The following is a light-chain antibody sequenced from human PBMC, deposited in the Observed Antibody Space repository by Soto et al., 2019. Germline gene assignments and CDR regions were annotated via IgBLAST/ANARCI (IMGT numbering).Light chain of an antibody. Sequence: QSGLTQPPSASGTPGQIITISCSGSRSNIGNNIVTWYQQLPGAAPKVVIYRTEQRPSGVPDRFSGSKSGTSASLAISGLQPDDEADYYCGAWDDTGPGRGVFGGGTKVTVL. V-gene: IGLV1-44*01. CDR3: GAWDDTGPGRGV. CDR1: RSNIGNNI. J-gene: IGLJ3*02. CDR2: RTE.